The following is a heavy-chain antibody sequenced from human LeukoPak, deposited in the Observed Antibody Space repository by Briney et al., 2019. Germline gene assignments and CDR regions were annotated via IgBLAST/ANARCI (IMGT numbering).Heavy chain of an antibody. Sequence: SQTLSLTCTVSGGSISSGGYYWSWIRQHPGKGLEWIGYIYYSGSTYYNPSLKSRVTISVDTSKNQFSPKLSSVTAADTAVYYCARFGTTVTYNWFDPWGQGTLVTVSS. J-gene: IGHJ5*02. CDR3: ARFGTTVTYNWFDP. CDR1: GGSISSGGYY. CDR2: IYYSGST. D-gene: IGHD4-17*01. V-gene: IGHV4-31*03.